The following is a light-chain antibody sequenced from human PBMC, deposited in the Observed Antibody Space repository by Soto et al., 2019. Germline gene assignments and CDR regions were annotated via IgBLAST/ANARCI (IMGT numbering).Light chain of an antibody. V-gene: IGKV3-20*01. J-gene: IGKJ2*01. CDR3: QQYGDSPMYT. CDR2: SGS. Sequence: EVVLTQSPGTLSLSPGERATLSCRASQSVGSSYLAWYQHKPGQAPRLLIYSGSYRATGIPDRFSGSGSETDFTLTINMLEPEDFAVYYCQQYGDSPMYTFGQGTRLEIK. CDR1: QSVGSSY.